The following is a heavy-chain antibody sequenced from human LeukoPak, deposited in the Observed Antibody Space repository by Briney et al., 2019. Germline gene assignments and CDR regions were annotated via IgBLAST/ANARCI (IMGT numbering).Heavy chain of an antibody. CDR3: TTDTLLWFGELLSEYFQH. Sequence: PGGSLRLSCAASGFTFSNAWMSWVRQAPGKGLEWVGRIKSKTDGGTTDYAAPVKGRFTISRDDSKNTLYLQMNNLKTEDTAVYYCTTDTLLWFGELLSEYFQHWGQGTLVTVSS. J-gene: IGHJ1*01. CDR2: IKSKTDGGTT. D-gene: IGHD3-10*01. CDR1: GFTFSNAW. V-gene: IGHV3-15*01.